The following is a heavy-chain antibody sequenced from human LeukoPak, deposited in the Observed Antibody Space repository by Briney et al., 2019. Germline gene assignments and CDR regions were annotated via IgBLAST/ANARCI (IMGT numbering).Heavy chain of an antibody. V-gene: IGHV3-23*01. CDR2: LSGSGGST. D-gene: IGHD2-15*01. CDR3: AKGRCSGGSCYGRGFDY. CDR1: GFTFDTYA. J-gene: IGHJ4*02. Sequence: GVSLRLSCAASGFTFDTYAMSWVRQAPGKGLEWVSGLSGSGGSTYYADSVKGRFTISRDNAKNTLYLQMDSLRAEDTAVYYCAKGRCSGGSCYGRGFDYWGQGTLVTVSS.